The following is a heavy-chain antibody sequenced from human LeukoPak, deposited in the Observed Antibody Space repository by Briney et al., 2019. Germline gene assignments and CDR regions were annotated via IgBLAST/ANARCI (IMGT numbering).Heavy chain of an antibody. Sequence: GGSLRLSCAASGFTFSSYSMTWVRQAPGKGLEWVSSISSSSSYIYYADSVKGRFTISRDNAKNSLYLQMNSLRAEDTAVYYCARDYDFWSGFVFDPWGQGTLVTVSS. CDR1: GFTFSSYS. V-gene: IGHV3-21*01. J-gene: IGHJ5*02. CDR3: ARDYDFWSGFVFDP. D-gene: IGHD3-3*01. CDR2: ISSSSSYI.